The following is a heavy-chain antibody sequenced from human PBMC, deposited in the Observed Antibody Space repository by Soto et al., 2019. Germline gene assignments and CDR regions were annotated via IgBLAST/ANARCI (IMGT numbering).Heavy chain of an antibody. V-gene: IGHV3-23*01. Sequence: EVLLLESGGGLVQPGGSLRLSCAASGFSFSSFAMNWVRQAPGKGLEWVSAIGDSGASTYYADSVKGRFTISREDSRNTLYLQLNSLRAEDTAVYYCAKGVELNVWGNGTTVTVSP. CDR3: AKGVELNV. J-gene: IGHJ6*04. D-gene: IGHD1-26*01. CDR1: GFSFSSFA. CDR2: IGDSGAST.